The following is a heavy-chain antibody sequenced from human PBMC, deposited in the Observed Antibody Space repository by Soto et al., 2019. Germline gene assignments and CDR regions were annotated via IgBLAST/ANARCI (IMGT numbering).Heavy chain of an antibody. J-gene: IGHJ5*02. CDR2: INSDGSRT. Sequence: GGSLRLSCAGSGFTFRDYWMDWVRQAPGEGLVWVSRINSDGSRTNYGDSVKGRFTVSRDNAENTMYLQMNSLRADDSAVYYCARLMLVRGVIVDLWGPGTLVTVSS. CDR1: GFTFRDYW. V-gene: IGHV3-74*01. D-gene: IGHD3-10*01. CDR3: ARLMLVRGVIVDL.